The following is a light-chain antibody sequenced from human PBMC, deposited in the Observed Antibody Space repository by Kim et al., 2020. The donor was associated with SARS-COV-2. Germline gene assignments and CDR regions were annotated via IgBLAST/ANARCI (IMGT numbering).Light chain of an antibody. CDR1: QSVRSTY. V-gene: IGKV3-20*01. CDR3: QQYSSSPLT. Sequence: SPGERATLSGRASQSVRSTYLAWYQQRPGQAPRLLIYGASSRAPGIPDRFSGSGSGTDFTLTISGLEPEDFAMYYCQQYSSSPLTFGGGTKVEIK. J-gene: IGKJ4*01. CDR2: GAS.